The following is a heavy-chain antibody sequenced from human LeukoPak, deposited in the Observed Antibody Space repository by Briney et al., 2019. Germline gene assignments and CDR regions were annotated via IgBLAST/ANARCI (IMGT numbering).Heavy chain of an antibody. V-gene: IGHV3-30*02. CDR3: AKALRLGDLSLYPPPGY. CDR2: IRYDGGNK. CDR1: GFTFSSFG. J-gene: IGHJ4*02. Sequence: GGSLRLSCAASGFTFSSFGTHWVRQAPGKGLEWVAFIRYDGGNKYYADSVKGRFTISRDNSKNTLYLQMNSLRAEDTAVYYCAKALRLGDLSLYPPPGYWGQGTLVTVSS. D-gene: IGHD3-16*02.